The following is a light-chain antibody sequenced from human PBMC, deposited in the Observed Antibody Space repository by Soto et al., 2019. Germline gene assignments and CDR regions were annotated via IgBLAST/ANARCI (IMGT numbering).Light chain of an antibody. J-gene: IGLJ1*01. CDR2: EVN. V-gene: IGLV2-8*01. CDR1: TSDIGGYNY. Sequence: QSALAQPASVSGSPGQSITIPCTGTTSDIGGYNYVSWFQQHPGKAPKLIIHEVNQRPSGVPDRFSGSKSGNTASLTVSGLQAEDEGTYYCSSYGGYNNVVFGTGTKVTVL. CDR3: SSYGGYNNVV.